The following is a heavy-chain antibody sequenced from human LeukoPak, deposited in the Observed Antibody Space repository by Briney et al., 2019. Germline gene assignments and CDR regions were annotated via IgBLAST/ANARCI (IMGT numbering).Heavy chain of an antibody. J-gene: IGHJ4*02. CDR2: IKQDGSEK. Sequence: WGFLRLSCAASGFTFSSYWMSWVRQAPGKGLEWVANIKQDGSEKYYVDSVKGRFTISRDNAKNSLYLQMNSLRAEDTAVCYCARDNLYNGIDYWGQGTLVTVSS. CDR1: GFTFSSYW. V-gene: IGHV3-7*01. D-gene: IGHD1-14*01. CDR3: ARDNLYNGIDY.